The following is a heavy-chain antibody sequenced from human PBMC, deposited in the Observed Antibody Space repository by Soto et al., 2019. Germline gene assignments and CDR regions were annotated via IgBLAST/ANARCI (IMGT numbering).Heavy chain of an antibody. Sequence: SVKVSCTASVYTLTRYGISLVRQAPGQGLEWMGWISAYNGNTNYAQKLQGRVTMTTDTSTSTAYMELRSLRSDDTAVYYCARGYSMIGNFDYWGQGTLVTVSS. D-gene: IGHD3-22*01. CDR3: ARGYSMIGNFDY. CDR2: ISAYNGNT. V-gene: IGHV1-18*01. CDR1: VYTLTRYG. J-gene: IGHJ4*02.